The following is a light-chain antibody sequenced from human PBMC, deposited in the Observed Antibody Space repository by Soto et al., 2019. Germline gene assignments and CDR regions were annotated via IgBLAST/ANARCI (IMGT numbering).Light chain of an antibody. CDR2: GAS. Sequence: EIVMTQSPATLSLSPGQRATLSCRASQSVRSKLAWYQQRPGQAPRLLIYGASSRATGIPDRFSGSGSGTDFTLTISRLEPEDFAVYYCQQYGSSPRTFGQGTKVDIK. CDR1: QSVRSK. CDR3: QQYGSSPRT. J-gene: IGKJ1*01. V-gene: IGKV3-20*01.